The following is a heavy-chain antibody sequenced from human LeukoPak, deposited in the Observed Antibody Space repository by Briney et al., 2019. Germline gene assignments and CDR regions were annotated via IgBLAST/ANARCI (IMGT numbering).Heavy chain of an antibody. J-gene: IGHJ4*02. CDR1: GFTFSRYA. D-gene: IGHD1-26*01. CDR3: VKDVGGSYEFDY. Sequence: VGSLRLSCSASGFTFSRYAMHWVRQAPGKGLEYVSGINDNGGRTHYGDSVKGRFSISRDNSKNTLHLQMSTLRAEDTALYYCVKDVGGSYEFDYWGQGILVTVAS. V-gene: IGHV3-64D*09. CDR2: INDNGGRT.